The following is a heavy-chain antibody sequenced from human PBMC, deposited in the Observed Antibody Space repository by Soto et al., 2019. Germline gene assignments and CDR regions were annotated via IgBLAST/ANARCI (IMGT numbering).Heavy chain of an antibody. CDR2: INPSGGST. CDR3: ARDLDYGGNSRSNSFDP. J-gene: IGHJ5*02. D-gene: IGHD4-17*01. V-gene: IGHV1-46*01. CDR1: GYTFTSYY. Sequence: GASVKVSCKASGYTFTSYYMHWVRQAPGQGLEWMGIINPSGGSTSYAQKFQGRVTMTRDTSTSTVYMELSSLRSEDTAVYYCARDLDYGGNSRSNSFDPWGQGTLVTVSS.